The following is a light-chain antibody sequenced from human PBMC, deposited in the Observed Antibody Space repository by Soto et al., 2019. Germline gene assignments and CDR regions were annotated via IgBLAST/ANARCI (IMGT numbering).Light chain of an antibody. CDR2: DAS. Sequence: DIQMTQSPSTLSASIGDRVTITCRASRSISNWLAWYQQKPGQAPKLLIYDASRLESGVPSRFSGSGSGTEFALTISSLQPDDLAIYYCQQYNSYSGAFGQGTKVDIK. CDR3: QQYNSYSGA. CDR1: RSISNW. J-gene: IGKJ1*01. V-gene: IGKV1-5*01.